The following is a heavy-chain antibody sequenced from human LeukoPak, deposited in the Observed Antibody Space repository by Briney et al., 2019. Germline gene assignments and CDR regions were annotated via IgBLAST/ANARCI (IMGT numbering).Heavy chain of an antibody. J-gene: IGHJ6*03. V-gene: IGHV4-34*01. Sequence: SETLSLTCAVYGGSFSGYYWSWIRQPPGKGLEWIGEINHSGSTNYNPSLKSRVTISVDTSKNQFSLKLSSVTAADTAVYYCARAYVFLNYMDVWGKGTTVTVSS. D-gene: IGHD3-10*01. CDR1: GGSFSGYY. CDR2: INHSGST. CDR3: ARAYVFLNYMDV.